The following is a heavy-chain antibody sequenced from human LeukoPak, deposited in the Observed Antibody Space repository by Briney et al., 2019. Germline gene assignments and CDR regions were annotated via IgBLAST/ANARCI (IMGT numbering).Heavy chain of an antibody. J-gene: IGHJ1*01. V-gene: IGHV4-59*08. Sequence: SETLSLTCTVSGGSISSYYWSWIRQPPGKGLEWIGYTYYSGSTNYNPSLKSRVTISVDTSKNQFSLKLSSVTAADTAVYYCASYIAAAGTLQHWGQGTLVTVSS. CDR3: ASYIAAAGTLQH. CDR2: TYYSGST. CDR1: GGSISSYY. D-gene: IGHD6-13*01.